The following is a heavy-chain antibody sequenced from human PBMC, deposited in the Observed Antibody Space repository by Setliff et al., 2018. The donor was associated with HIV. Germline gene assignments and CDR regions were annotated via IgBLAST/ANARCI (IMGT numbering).Heavy chain of an antibody. Sequence: SETLSLTCSVSGGSSIANTFASTWIRQSPGKGLEYIADVSYSGATMYTNYNPSLESRVTVSEDTSRHQFSLKLTSVTADDTGIYYCARGPPFAYWGQGLLVTVSS. J-gene: IGHJ4*02. CDR3: ARGPPFAY. CDR2: VSYSGAT. V-gene: IGHV4-39*07. CDR1: GGSSIANTFA.